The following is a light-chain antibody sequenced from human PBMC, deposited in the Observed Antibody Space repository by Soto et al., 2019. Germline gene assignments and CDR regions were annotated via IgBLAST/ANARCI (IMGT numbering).Light chain of an antibody. CDR1: SSDVGGYNF. V-gene: IGLV2-14*01. J-gene: IGLJ3*02. Sequence: QSALTQPASVSGSPGQSITISCTGTSSDVGGYNFVSWYQQHPGKAPKVMIYNVSNRPSGASNRFSGSKSGNTASLTISGLQAEDEADYYCSSYTSISTVVFGGGTKVTV. CDR2: NVS. CDR3: SSYTSISTVV.